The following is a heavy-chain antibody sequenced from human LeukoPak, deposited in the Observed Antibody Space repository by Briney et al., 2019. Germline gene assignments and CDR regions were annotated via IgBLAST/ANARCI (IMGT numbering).Heavy chain of an antibody. J-gene: IGHJ5*02. V-gene: IGHV3-21*01. CDR1: GFTFSSYW. Sequence: GGSLRLSCAASGFTFSSYWMSWVRQAPGKGLEWVSSISSSSSYIYYADSVKGRFTISRDNAKNSLYLQMNSLRAEDTAVYYCARDLMYSGSRSQNWFDPWGQGTLVTVSS. D-gene: IGHD1-26*01. CDR2: ISSSSSYI. CDR3: ARDLMYSGSRSQNWFDP.